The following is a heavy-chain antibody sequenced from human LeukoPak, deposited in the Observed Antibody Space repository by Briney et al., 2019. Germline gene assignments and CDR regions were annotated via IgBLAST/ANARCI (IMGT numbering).Heavy chain of an antibody. J-gene: IGHJ4*02. CDR1: GGSISSRSYY. D-gene: IGHD3-22*01. CDR3: ARTYYYDSGGYFGGYFDY. CDR2: IYYSGTT. V-gene: IGHV4-39*07. Sequence: PSETLSLTCTVSGGSISSRSYYWGWIRQSPGKGLEWIGTIYYSGTTYYNPSLKSRVTISVDTSKNHFSLKLSSVTAADTAVYYCARTYYYDSGGYFGGYFDYWGQGTLVTVSS.